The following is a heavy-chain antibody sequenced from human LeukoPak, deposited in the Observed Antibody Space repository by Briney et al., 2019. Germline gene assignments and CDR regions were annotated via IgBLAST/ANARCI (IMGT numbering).Heavy chain of an antibody. CDR3: ARARNTAMVY. CDR1: GGSFSGYY. V-gene: IGHV4-34*01. CDR2: INHSGST. D-gene: IGHD5-18*01. Sequence: PSETLSLTCAVYGGSFSGYYWSWIRQPPGKGLEWIGEINHSGSTNYNPSLKGRVTISVDTSKNQFSLKLSSVTAADTAVYYCARARNTAMVYWGQGTLVTVSS. J-gene: IGHJ4*02.